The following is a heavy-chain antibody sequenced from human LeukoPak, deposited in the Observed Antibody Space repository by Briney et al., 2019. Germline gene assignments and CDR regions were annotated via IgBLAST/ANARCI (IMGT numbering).Heavy chain of an antibody. CDR2: IKQDGSEK. D-gene: IGHD3-22*01. Sequence: GGSLRLSCAASGFTFSSYWMSWVRQAPGKGLEWVANIKQDGSEKYYVDSVKGRFTISRDNAKDSLYLQMNSLRAEDTAVYYCARDLAGYDSSGYGYWGQGTLVTVSS. V-gene: IGHV3-7*01. J-gene: IGHJ4*02. CDR1: GFTFSSYW. CDR3: ARDLAGYDSSGYGY.